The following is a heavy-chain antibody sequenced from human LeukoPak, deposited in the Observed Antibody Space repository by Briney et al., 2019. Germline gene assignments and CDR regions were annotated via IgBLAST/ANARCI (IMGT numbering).Heavy chain of an antibody. Sequence: PGRSLRLSCAASGFTFDDYAMHWVRQAPGKGLEWVSGISWNSGSIGYADSVKGRFTISRDNSKNTLYLQMNSLRAEDTAVYYCARVGYSYGYYFDYWGQGTLVTVSS. CDR2: ISWNSGSI. V-gene: IGHV3-9*01. J-gene: IGHJ4*02. CDR3: ARVGYSYGYYFDY. D-gene: IGHD5-18*01. CDR1: GFTFDDYA.